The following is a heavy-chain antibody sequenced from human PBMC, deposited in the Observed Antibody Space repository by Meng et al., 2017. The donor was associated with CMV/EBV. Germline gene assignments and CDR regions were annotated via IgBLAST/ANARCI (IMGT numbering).Heavy chain of an antibody. Sequence: GPGLVKPARSLSLPCRVPGGAISSEDYYWSWIRQPPGKGLEWIGYIYYSGTTYYNPSLESRVTISVDTSKNQFSLNLSSVTAADTAVYYCARLSGSGTTSTGYHYAFDSWGQGTLVT. CDR1: GGAISSEDYY. V-gene: IGHV4-30-4*08. CDR2: IYYSGTT. J-gene: IGHJ4*02. CDR3: ARLSGSGTTSTGYHYAFDS. D-gene: IGHD3-22*01.